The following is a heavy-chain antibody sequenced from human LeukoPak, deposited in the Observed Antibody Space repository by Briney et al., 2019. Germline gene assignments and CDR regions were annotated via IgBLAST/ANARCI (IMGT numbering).Heavy chain of an antibody. Sequence: SETLSLTCAVSGASISSTNWWSWVRQPPGKGLEWIGEIYHSGTTNYNPSLKSRVTISVDKSKNQFSLKLNSVTAADTAVYYCARRFRGVIGGDDYWGQGTLVTVSS. CDR2: IYHSGTT. V-gene: IGHV4-4*02. CDR1: GASISSTNW. J-gene: IGHJ4*02. D-gene: IGHD3-10*01. CDR3: ARRFRGVIGGDDY.